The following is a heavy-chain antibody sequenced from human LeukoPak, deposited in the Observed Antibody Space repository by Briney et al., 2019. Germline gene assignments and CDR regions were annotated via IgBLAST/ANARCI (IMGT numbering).Heavy chain of an antibody. CDR1: GYSISSGYY. J-gene: IGHJ4*02. CDR2: IYHSGST. D-gene: IGHD3-16*01. V-gene: IGHV4-38-2*02. CDR3: ASAGTLVWGSYLRFDY. Sequence: SETLSLTCTVSGYSISSGYYWGWIRQPPGKGLEWIGSIYHSGSTYYNPSLKSRVTISVDTSKNQFSPKLSSVTAADTAVYYCASAGTLVWGSYLRFDYWGQGALVTVSS.